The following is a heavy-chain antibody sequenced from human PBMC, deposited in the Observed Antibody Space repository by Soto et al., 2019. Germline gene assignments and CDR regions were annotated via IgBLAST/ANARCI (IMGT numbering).Heavy chain of an antibody. CDR1: GFTFSDYY. CDR2: ISSSSSYT. J-gene: IGHJ3*02. Sequence: PGGSLRLSCAASGFTFSDYYMSWIRQAPGKGLEWVSYISSSSSYTNYADSVKGRFTISRDNAKNSLYLQMNSLRAEDTAVYYCARRMGGAAAAKGAFDIWGQGTIVTVSS. D-gene: IGHD6-13*01. CDR3: ARRMGGAAAAKGAFDI. V-gene: IGHV3-11*06.